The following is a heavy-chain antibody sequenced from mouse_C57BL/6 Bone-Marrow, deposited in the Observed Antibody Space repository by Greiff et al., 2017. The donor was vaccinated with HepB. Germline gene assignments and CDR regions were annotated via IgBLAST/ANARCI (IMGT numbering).Heavy chain of an antibody. CDR2: ISSGGDYT. J-gene: IGHJ2*01. CDR1: GFTFSSYA. V-gene: IGHV5-9-1*02. CDR3: TRAVVAYYFDY. D-gene: IGHD1-1*01. Sequence: EVMLVESGEGLVKPGGSLKLSCAASGFTFSSYAMSWVRQTPEKRLEWVAYISSGGDYTYYADTVKGRFTISRDNARNTLYLQMSSLKSEDTAMYYCTRAVVAYYFDYWGQGTTLTVSS.